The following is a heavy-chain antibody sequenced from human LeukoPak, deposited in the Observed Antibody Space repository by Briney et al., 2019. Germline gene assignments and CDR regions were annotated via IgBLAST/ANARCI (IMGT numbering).Heavy chain of an antibody. CDR3: ASVHYGSGSYPLDY. J-gene: IGHJ4*02. CDR2: ISWNSGSI. CDR1: GFTFDDYA. V-gene: IGHV3-9*01. D-gene: IGHD3-10*01. Sequence: GGSLRLSCAASGFTFDDYAMHWVRQAPGKGLEWVSGISWNSGSIGYADSVKGRFTISRDNAKNSLYLQMNSLRAEDTALYYCASVHYGSGSYPLDYWGQGTLVTVSS.